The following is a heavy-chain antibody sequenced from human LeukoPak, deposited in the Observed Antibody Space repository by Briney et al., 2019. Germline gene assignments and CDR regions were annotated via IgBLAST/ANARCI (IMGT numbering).Heavy chain of an antibody. J-gene: IGHJ6*02. V-gene: IGHV4-59*01. D-gene: IGHD6-13*01. CDR3: ARQRRTAAGPYYYGMDV. CDR2: IYYSGST. CDR1: GGSISSYY. Sequence: SETLSLTSTVSGGSISSYYWSWIRQPPGKGLEWIGYIYYSGSTNYNPSLKSRVTISVDTSKNQFSLKLSSVTAADTAVYYCARQRRTAAGPYYYGMDVWGQGTTVTVSS.